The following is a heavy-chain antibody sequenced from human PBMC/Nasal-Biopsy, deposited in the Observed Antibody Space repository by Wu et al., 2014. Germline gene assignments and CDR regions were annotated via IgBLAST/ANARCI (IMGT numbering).Heavy chain of an antibody. CDR3: ATLRYNWNALDGVDV. CDR1: F. Sequence: FWGWMRQRPGKGLEWVGYIYYSGSTYYNPSLKSRVTISVDTSKNQFSLRLSSVTAADTAVYYCATLRYNWNALDGVDVWGQGTTVTVSS. D-gene: IGHD1-1*01. J-gene: IGHJ6*02. V-gene: IGHV4-39*01. CDR2: IYYSGST.